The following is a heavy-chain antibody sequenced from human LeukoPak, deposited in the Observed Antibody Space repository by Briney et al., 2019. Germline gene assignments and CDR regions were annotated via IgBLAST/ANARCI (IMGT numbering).Heavy chain of an antibody. V-gene: IGHV4-38-2*01. D-gene: IGHD2-2*01. Sequence: KPSETLSLTCAVSGYSISSGYYWGWTRQPPGKGLEWIGSIYHSGSTYYNPSLKSRVTISVDTSKNQFSLKLSSVTAADTAVYYCARLLGRTFYYMDVWGKGTTVTVSS. CDR1: GYSISSGYY. CDR2: IYHSGST. J-gene: IGHJ6*03. CDR3: ARLLGRTFYYMDV.